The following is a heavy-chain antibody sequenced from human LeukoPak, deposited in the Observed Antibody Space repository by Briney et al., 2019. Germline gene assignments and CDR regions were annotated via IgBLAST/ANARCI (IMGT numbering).Heavy chain of an antibody. Sequence: GGSLRLSCAASGFTFSSYSMNWVRQAPGKGLEWVSSISSSSSYIYYADSVKGRFPISRDNAKNSLYLQMNSLRAEDTAVYYCARGDLTSSGVSPGYWGQGTLVTVSS. CDR2: ISSSSSYI. V-gene: IGHV3-21*01. D-gene: IGHD6-19*01. CDR3: ARGDLTSSGVSPGY. J-gene: IGHJ4*02. CDR1: GFTFSSYS.